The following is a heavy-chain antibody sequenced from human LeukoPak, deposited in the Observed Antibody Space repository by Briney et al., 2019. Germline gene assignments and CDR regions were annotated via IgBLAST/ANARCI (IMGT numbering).Heavy chain of an antibody. CDR3: ARAGDGNGMDV. J-gene: IGHJ6*02. D-gene: IGHD1-1*01. Sequence: SETLSLTCTVSGGSISSYYWSWIRQPPGKGLEWIGYIYYSGSTNYNPSLKSRVTISVDTSKNQFSLKLSSVTAADTAVYYCARAGDGNGMDVWGQGTTVTVSS. CDR2: IYYSGST. CDR1: GGSISSYY. V-gene: IGHV4-59*01.